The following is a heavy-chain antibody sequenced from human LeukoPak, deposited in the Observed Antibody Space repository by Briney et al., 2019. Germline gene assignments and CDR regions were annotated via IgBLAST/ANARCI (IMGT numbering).Heavy chain of an antibody. CDR1: GYTFTGYY. CDR3: ARGIVGDSVAFDV. CDR2: INPNSGGT. J-gene: IGHJ3*01. Sequence: ASVKVSCKASGYTFTGYYMHWVRQAPGQGLEWMGWINPNSGGTNYAQKFQGRVTMTRDTSTSTVYMELSSLRSEDTAVYFCARGIVGDSVAFDVWGQGTMVTVS. V-gene: IGHV1-2*02. D-gene: IGHD1-26*01.